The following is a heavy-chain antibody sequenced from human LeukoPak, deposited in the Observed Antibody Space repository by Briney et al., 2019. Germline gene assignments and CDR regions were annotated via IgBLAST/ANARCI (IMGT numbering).Heavy chain of an antibody. V-gene: IGHV3-74*01. CDR3: ARDRFYGARYDY. Sequence: GGSLRLSCAASGFTFSSYWMHWVRQTPGKGLVLVSRINSDGSSTDYADSVKGRFTISRDNAKNTLYLQMSSLRAEDTAVYYCARDRFYGARYDYWGQGALVTVSS. CDR2: INSDGSST. CDR1: GFTFSSYW. J-gene: IGHJ4*02. D-gene: IGHD4-17*01.